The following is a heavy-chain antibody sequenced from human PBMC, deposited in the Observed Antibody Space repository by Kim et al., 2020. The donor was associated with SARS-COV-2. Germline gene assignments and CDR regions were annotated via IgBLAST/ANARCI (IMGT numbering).Heavy chain of an antibody. CDR1: GYTFTSYG. J-gene: IGHJ4*02. CDR3: ARDRPWAMVRGVIFDY. D-gene: IGHD3-10*01. V-gene: IGHV1-18*01. Sequence: ASVKVSCKASGYTFTSYGISWVRQAPGQGLEWMGWISAYNGNTNYAQKLQGRVTMTTDTSTSTAYMELRRLRSDDTAVYYCARDRPWAMVRGVIFDYWGQGTLVTVSS. CDR2: ISAYNGNT.